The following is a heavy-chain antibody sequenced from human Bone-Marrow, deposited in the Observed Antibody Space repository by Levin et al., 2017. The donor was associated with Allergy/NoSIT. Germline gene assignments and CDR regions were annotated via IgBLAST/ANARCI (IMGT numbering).Heavy chain of an antibody. J-gene: IGHJ2*01. D-gene: IGHD4-17*01. Sequence: ETLSLTCAASGFTFSTYDMHWVRQATGKGLEWVSAIGTAGDPKFPGSVKGRFTISRENAKNSVYLQMNSLRAGDTAVYYCARARPYGDYFPPNWYFDLWGRGTLVTVSS. CDR2: IGTAGDP. CDR1: GFTFSTYD. CDR3: ARARPYGDYFPPNWYFDL. V-gene: IGHV3-13*05.